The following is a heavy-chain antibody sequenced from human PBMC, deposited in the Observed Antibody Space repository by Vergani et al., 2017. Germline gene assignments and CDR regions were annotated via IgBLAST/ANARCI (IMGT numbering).Heavy chain of an antibody. CDR1: GFTFSSYA. CDR3: AKVRDYSGDWFDP. Sequence: EVQLLESGGGLVQPGGSLRLSCAASGFTFSSYAMSWVRQASGKGLEWVSAISGSGGGTNYADSVKGRFTISRDNSKNTLYLQMNSLRAEDTALYYCAKVRDYSGDWFDPWGQGTLVTVSS. D-gene: IGHD4-11*01. J-gene: IGHJ5*02. V-gene: IGHV3-23*01. CDR2: ISGSGGGT.